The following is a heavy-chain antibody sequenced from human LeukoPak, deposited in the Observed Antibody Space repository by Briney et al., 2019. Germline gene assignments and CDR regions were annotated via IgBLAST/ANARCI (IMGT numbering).Heavy chain of an antibody. J-gene: IGHJ4*02. D-gene: IGHD6-13*01. CDR3: AKSNPYSSSWYGSVSRPSDY. Sequence: GGSLRLSCAASGFTFSSYAMTWVRQAPGQGLEWVSYITGNGGGTYYADSVKGRFTISRDNSKNTLYLQMNSLRAEDTAVYYCAKSNPYSSSWYGSVSRPSDYWGQGTLVTVSS. CDR1: GFTFSSYA. CDR2: ITGNGGGT. V-gene: IGHV3-23*01.